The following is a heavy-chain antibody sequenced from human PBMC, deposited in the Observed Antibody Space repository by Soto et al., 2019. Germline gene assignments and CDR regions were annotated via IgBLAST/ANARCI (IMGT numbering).Heavy chain of an antibody. V-gene: IGHV4-59*01. CDR3: ASMLGGRLLFDY. Sequence: QVQLQESGPGLVKPSETLSLTCTVSGGSICSCIRQPPGKGLEWIGYIHDNGDTNYNPSLESRVTISVDTSRNQFSLRLRSVSTADTAVYYCASMLGGRLLFDYWGQGILVTVSS. D-gene: IGHD3-10*02. CDR2: IHDNGDT. J-gene: IGHJ4*02. CDR1: GGSICS.